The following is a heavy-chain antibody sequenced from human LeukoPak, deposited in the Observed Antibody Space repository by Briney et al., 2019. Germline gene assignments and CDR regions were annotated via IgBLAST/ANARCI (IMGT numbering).Heavy chain of an antibody. CDR3: ARDTFYYGLDV. V-gene: IGHV3-66*01. CDR1: GFTVSSNY. CDR2: IYSGGST. Sequence: GGSLRLSCAASGFTVSSNYMSWVRQAPGKGLEWVSIIYSGGSTNYADSVKGRFTISRDNSENTLYLQMNSLRADDTAVYFCARDTFYYGLDVWGQGTTVTVSS. J-gene: IGHJ6*02.